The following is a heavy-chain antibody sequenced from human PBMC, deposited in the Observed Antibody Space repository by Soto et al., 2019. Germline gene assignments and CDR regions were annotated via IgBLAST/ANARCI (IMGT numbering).Heavy chain of an antibody. CDR3: ARGDGNDILTGYYPHFDY. CDR2: INHSGST. Sequence: PSETLSLTCAVYGGSFSGYFWSWILQPPGKGLEWIGEINHSGSTNYNPSLKSRVTISVDTSKNQFSLKLSSVTAADTAVYYCARGDGNDILTGYYPHFDYWGQGTLVTVSS. D-gene: IGHD3-9*01. J-gene: IGHJ4*02. CDR1: GGSFSGYF. V-gene: IGHV4-34*01.